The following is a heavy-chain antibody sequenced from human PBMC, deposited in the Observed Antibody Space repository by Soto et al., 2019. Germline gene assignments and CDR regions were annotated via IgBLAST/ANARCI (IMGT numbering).Heavy chain of an antibody. CDR2: ISAYDGKT. CDR1: GYTFKTYG. J-gene: IGHJ5*02. CDR3: ARDPHEFWTSYWFDP. V-gene: IGHV1-18*01. Sequence: ASVKVSCKASGYTFKTYGINWVRQAPGQGLELMGWISAYDGKTTYAEKFQGRVTLTTDTSTSTVYMELRSLRSDDTAIYYCARDPHEFWTSYWFDPWGQGTPVTVSS. D-gene: IGHD3-3*01.